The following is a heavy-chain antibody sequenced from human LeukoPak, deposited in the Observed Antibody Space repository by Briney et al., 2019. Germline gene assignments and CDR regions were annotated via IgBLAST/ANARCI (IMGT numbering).Heavy chain of an antibody. D-gene: IGHD1-26*01. V-gene: IGHV3-20*04. CDR3: VREGGSYYDLDY. CDR1: GFTFSSYA. Sequence: GGSLRLSCAASGFTFSSYAMSWVRQAPGKGLEWVSAINWNGGNTGYGDSVKGRFSISRDNAKNSLYLQMSSLRAEDTALYYCVREGGSYYDLDYWGHGTLVTVSS. CDR2: INWNGGNT. J-gene: IGHJ4*01.